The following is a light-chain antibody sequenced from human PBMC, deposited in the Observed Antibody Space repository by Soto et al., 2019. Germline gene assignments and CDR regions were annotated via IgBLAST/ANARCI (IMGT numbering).Light chain of an antibody. J-gene: IGKJ1*01. V-gene: IGKV3-20*01. Sequence: EIVLTQSPGTLSLSPVERATLSCMASETLSSNYLAWHQQKPGQAPRLLIYGASSRATGIPDRFSGSGSGTDFTLTINRVEPEDFAVYYCQQYSSSRTFGQGTKVDIK. CDR3: QQYSSSRT. CDR1: ETLSSNY. CDR2: GAS.